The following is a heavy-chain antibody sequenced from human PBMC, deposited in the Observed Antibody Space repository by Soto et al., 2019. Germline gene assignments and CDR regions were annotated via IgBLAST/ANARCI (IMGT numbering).Heavy chain of an antibody. J-gene: IGHJ5*02. CDR1: GAALNSGNYY. D-gene: IGHD2-21*01. Sequence: LSLTCSVSGAALNSGNYYWSWIRKVPGKGLEWIGHIYVTGAVDYNPSLRDRITISQDTSERQFSLNLRLVTAADTAVYYCARLRIATNNYKWFDPWGQGTLVTVSS. CDR3: ARLRIATNNYKWFDP. CDR2: IYVTGAV. V-gene: IGHV4-31*03.